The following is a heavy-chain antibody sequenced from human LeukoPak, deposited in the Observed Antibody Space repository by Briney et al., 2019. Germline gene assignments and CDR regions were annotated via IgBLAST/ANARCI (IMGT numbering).Heavy chain of an antibody. V-gene: IGHV3-23*01. Sequence: GGSLRLSCAASGFTFSDYSMNWVRQAPGKGLEWVSGISGSGGSTYYADSVKGRFTISRDNSKNMLYLQMNSLTVGDTAEYYCAKAKGSGLKWYFDYWGQGTLVTVSS. CDR2: ISGSGGST. D-gene: IGHD6-19*01. CDR3: AKAKGSGLKWYFDY. CDR1: GFTFSDYS. J-gene: IGHJ4*02.